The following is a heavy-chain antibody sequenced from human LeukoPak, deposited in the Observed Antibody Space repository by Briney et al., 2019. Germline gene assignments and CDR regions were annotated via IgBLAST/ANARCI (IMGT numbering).Heavy chain of an antibody. D-gene: IGHD3-10*01. CDR3: ARDRGQYGMDV. CDR1: GGSISSGDYY. Sequence: SQTLSLSCTVSGGSISSGDYYWSWIRQHPGKGLEWIGYIYYSGSTYYNPSLKSRVTISVDTSKNQFSLKLSSVTAADTAVYYCARDRGQYGMDVWGQGTTVTVSS. CDR2: IYYSGST. V-gene: IGHV4-31*03. J-gene: IGHJ6*02.